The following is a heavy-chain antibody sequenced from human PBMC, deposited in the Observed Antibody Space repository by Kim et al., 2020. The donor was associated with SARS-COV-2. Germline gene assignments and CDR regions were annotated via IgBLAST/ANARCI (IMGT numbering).Heavy chain of an antibody. D-gene: IGHD2-21*02. CDR2: IYYSGST. J-gene: IGHJ4*02. Sequence: SETLSLTCTVSGGSISSYYWSWIRQPPGKGLEWIGYIYYSGSTNYNPSLKSRVTISVDTSKNQFSLKLSSVTAADTAVYYCARGYCGGDCFFHPYYFDYWGQGTLVTVSS. CDR1: GGSISSYY. V-gene: IGHV4-59*13. CDR3: ARGYCGGDCFFHPYYFDY.